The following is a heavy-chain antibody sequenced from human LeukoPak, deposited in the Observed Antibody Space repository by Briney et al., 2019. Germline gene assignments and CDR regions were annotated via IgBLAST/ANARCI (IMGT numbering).Heavy chain of an antibody. J-gene: IGHJ3*02. Sequence: GGSLRLPCAASGFTFSSYAMSWVRQAPGKGLEWVSAISGSGGSTYYADSVKGRFTISRDNSKNTLYLQMNSLRAEDTAVYYCAKDHPTVVTIRGDAFDIWGQGTMVTVSS. CDR1: GFTFSSYA. D-gene: IGHD4-23*01. V-gene: IGHV3-23*01. CDR3: AKDHPTVVTIRGDAFDI. CDR2: ISGSGGST.